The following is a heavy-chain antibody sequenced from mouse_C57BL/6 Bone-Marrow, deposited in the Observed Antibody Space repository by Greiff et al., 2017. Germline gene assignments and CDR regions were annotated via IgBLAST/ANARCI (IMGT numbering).Heavy chain of an antibody. CDR1: GYTFTSHG. CDR2: IDPTVSYT. CDR3: ARANWDVDY. Sequence: LVESGPELVRPGASVKISCKAPGYTFTSHGMQWVKQRTGQGLEWIGEIDPTVSYTTYNQKFKGKATLTVDTSSSTAYMQLSSLTSEDSAVYYCARANWDVDYWGQGTTLTVSA. D-gene: IGHD4-1*01. V-gene: IGHV1-50*01. J-gene: IGHJ2*01.